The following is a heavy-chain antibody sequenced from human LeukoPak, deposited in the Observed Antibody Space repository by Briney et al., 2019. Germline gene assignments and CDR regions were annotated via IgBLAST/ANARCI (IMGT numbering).Heavy chain of an antibody. Sequence: ASVKVSCKASGYTFTSYYIHWVRQAPGQGLDWMGMINPSGGSTGFAQKFQGGVTMTRDTSTSTVYMELSSLRSEDTAVYYCARPFTYYYDSSAAFDIWGQGTMVTVSS. J-gene: IGHJ3*02. CDR3: ARPFTYYYDSSAAFDI. CDR1: GYTFTSYY. D-gene: IGHD3-22*01. V-gene: IGHV1-46*01. CDR2: INPSGGST.